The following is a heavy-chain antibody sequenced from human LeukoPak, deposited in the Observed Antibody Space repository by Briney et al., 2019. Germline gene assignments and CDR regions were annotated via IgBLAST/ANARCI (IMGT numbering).Heavy chain of an antibody. CDR1: GFTFINFA. CDR3: ARAVSGWDRPGAFDY. CDR2: ISFDGSDR. J-gene: IGHJ4*02. V-gene: IGHV3-30-3*01. Sequence: PGGSLRLSCAVSGFTFINFAMHWVRQAPGKGLEWVAVISFDGSDRYSADSVKGRFIISRDNSNDTLFLQLNSLTAEDTAIYYCARAVSGWDRPGAFDYWGQGIPVTVSS. D-gene: IGHD1-26*01.